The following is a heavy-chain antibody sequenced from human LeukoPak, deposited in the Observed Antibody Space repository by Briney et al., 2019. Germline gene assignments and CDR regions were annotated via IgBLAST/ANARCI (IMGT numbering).Heavy chain of an antibody. V-gene: IGHV3-30*02. CDR2: IRHDGSNK. D-gene: IGHD6-19*01. CDR3: AKDLIAVAGAEADVDY. CDR1: GYTFTGYY. Sequence: SCKASGYTFTGYYMHWVGQAPGKGLEWVAFIRHDGSNKYNADSVKGRFTIPRDNSKNKQYLQMNSLRAEDTAVYYCAKDLIAVAGAEADVDYWGQGTLVTVSS. J-gene: IGHJ4*02.